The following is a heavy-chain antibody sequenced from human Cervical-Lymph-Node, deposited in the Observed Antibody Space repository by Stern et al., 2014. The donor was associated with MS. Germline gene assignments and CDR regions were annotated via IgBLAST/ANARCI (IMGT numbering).Heavy chain of an antibody. CDR1: GYSFSSYW. J-gene: IGHJ4*02. CDR2: IYPGDSDT. D-gene: IGHD4/OR15-4a*01. Sequence: EVQLVESGAEVKKPGESLKISCKASGYSFSSYWIAWLRQMPGKGLEWMGIIYPGDSDTRYSPAFRGQVTISADKSFTTAYLQWSSLKASDTAMYYCARPQQFYSAFDYGGQGTLVTVSS. V-gene: IGHV5-51*03. CDR3: ARPQQFYSAFDY.